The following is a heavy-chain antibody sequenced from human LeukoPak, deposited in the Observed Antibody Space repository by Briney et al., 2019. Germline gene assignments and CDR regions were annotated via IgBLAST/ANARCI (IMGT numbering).Heavy chain of an antibody. V-gene: IGHV3-48*03. CDR3: ARRDHIAGRLDY. CDR2: INRDGGII. CDR1: GFTLSTYE. D-gene: IGHD6-6*01. J-gene: IGHJ4*02. Sequence: GGSLRLSCAASGFTLSTYEMSWIRQAPGKGLEWASYINRDGGIIYYADSVRGRFTISRDTAKNSLDLQMNSLRVEDTAIYYCARRDHIAGRLDYWGQGTLVTVSS.